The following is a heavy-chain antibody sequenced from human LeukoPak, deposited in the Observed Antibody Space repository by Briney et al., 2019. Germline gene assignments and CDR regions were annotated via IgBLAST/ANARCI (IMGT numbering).Heavy chain of an antibody. V-gene: IGHV3-21*01. D-gene: IGHD3-22*01. Sequence: GGSLRLSCAASRLTFSSYSFHWVRQAPGKGLEWVSSISTRSGTYTYYADSVKSRFIISRDNAKNSLYLQMNSLRSDDTAVYYCASSGAISMIRNNWFDPWGQGTLVTVSA. CDR1: RLTFSSYS. J-gene: IGHJ5*02. CDR2: ISTRSGTYT. CDR3: ASSGAISMIRNNWFDP.